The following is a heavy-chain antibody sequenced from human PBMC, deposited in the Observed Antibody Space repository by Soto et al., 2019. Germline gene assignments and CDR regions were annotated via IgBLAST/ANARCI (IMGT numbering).Heavy chain of an antibody. CDR2: TYYRSKWYN. V-gene: IGHV6-1*01. CDR3: VRDSVVTSSYYYYMDV. Sequence: SQTLSLTCAISGDSVSSSSVTWNWLRQSPSRGLEWLGRTYYRSKWYNDYAVSVRGRITINPDTSKNQFSLHMNSMTPEDTAVYYCVRDSVVTSSYYYYMDVWGKGTTVTVSS. D-gene: IGHD3-22*01. CDR1: GDSVSSSSVT. J-gene: IGHJ6*03.